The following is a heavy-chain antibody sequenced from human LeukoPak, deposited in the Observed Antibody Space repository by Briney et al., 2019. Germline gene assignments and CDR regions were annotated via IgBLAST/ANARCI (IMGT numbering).Heavy chain of an antibody. J-gene: IGHJ4*02. CDR3: ARELYYYGSGDY. CDR1: GFTFSTYA. D-gene: IGHD3-10*01. V-gene: IGHV3-23*01. CDR2: ISGSDTTT. Sequence: GGSLRLSCAASGFTFSTYAMSWVRQAPGKGLQWVSAISGSDTTTYYTDSVKGRFIISRDNSKNILYLEMNSLRAEDTAVYYCARELYYYGSGDYWGQGTLVTVSS.